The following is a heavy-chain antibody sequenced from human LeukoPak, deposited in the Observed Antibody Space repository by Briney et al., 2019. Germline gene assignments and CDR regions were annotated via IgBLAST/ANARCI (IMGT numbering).Heavy chain of an antibody. J-gene: IGHJ5*02. Sequence: NSSETLSLTCTVSGGSISSGSYYWSWIRQPPGKGLEWIGYIYYSGSTNYNPSLKSRVTISVDTSKNQFSLKLSSVTAADTAVYYCARDHYYDSSGYSLFDPWGQGTLVTVSS. CDR1: GGSISSGSYY. D-gene: IGHD3-22*01. CDR2: IYYSGST. V-gene: IGHV4-61*01. CDR3: ARDHYYDSSGYSLFDP.